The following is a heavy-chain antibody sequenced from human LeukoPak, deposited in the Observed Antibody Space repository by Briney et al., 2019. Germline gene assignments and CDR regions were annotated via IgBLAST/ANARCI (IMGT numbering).Heavy chain of an antibody. Sequence: GGSLRLSCAASGFPFSSFDIHWVRQPTGKGLEWVSVIGPAGDTYYVGSVKGRFTVSRDSARNSLYLQMNSLRAGDTAIYYCARAGAARGLDYRGRGTLVTVSS. D-gene: IGHD3-10*01. J-gene: IGHJ4*02. CDR1: GFPFSSFD. CDR2: IGPAGDT. CDR3: ARAGAARGLDY. V-gene: IGHV3-13*01.